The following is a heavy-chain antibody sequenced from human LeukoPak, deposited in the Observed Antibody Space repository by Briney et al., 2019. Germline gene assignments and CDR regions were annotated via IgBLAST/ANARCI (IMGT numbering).Heavy chain of an antibody. D-gene: IGHD4-17*01. Sequence: SETLSLTCTVSGGSVSGSSYYWGWIRQPPGKGLEWIGSIYYSGSTYYNPSLKSRVTISVDTSKNQFSLKLNSVTATDTAVYYCARDYGDYFDYWGQGTLVTVSS. V-gene: IGHV4-39*02. CDR3: ARDYGDYFDY. CDR2: IYYSGST. J-gene: IGHJ4*02. CDR1: GGSVSGSSYY.